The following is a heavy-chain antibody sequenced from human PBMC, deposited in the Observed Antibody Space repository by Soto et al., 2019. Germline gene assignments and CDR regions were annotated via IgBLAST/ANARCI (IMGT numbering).Heavy chain of an antibody. V-gene: IGHV3-21*01. CDR3: ARVPTSVLLWFGELSHYYYYGMDV. J-gene: IGHJ6*02. CDR1: GFTFSSYS. Sequence: GGSLRLSCAASGFTFSSYSMNWVRQAPGKGLEWVSSISSSSSYIYYADSVKGRFTISRDNAKNSLYLQMNSLRAEDTAVYYCARVPTSVLLWFGELSHYYYYGMDVWGQGTTVIVSS. D-gene: IGHD3-10*01. CDR2: ISSSSSYI.